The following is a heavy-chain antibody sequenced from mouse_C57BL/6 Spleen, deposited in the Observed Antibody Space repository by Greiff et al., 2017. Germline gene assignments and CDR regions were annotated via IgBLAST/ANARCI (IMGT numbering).Heavy chain of an antibody. J-gene: IGHJ2*01. V-gene: IGHV5-16*01. D-gene: IGHD2-14*01. CDR1: GFTFSDYY. Sequence: EVKLLESEGGLVQPGSSMKLSCTASGFTFSDYYMAWVRQVPEKGLEWVANINYDGSSTYYLDSLKSRFIISRDNANNSLYLRMSSLKSEDTATCYCAREGLRCLDYWGQGTTLTVSS. CDR2: INYDGSST. CDR3: AREGLRCLDY.